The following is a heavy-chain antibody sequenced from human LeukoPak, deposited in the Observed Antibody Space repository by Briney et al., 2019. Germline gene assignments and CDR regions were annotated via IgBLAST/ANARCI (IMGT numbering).Heavy chain of an antibody. CDR1: GGSISSYY. V-gene: IGHV4-59*01. CDR2: IYYSGST. Sequence: SATLSLTCTVSGGSISSYYWSWIRQPPGKGLEWIGYIYYSGSTNYNPSLKSRVTISVDTSKNQFSLKLSSVTAADTAVYYCARQRRADDAFDIWGQGTMVTVSS. CDR3: ARQRRADDAFDI. J-gene: IGHJ3*02.